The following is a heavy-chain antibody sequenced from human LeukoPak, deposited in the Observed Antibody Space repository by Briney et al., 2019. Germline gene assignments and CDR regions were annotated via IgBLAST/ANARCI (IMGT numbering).Heavy chain of an antibody. D-gene: IGHD5-12*01. CDR1: GYTFTGYY. CDR2: INPNSGGT. V-gene: IGHV1-2*02. CDR3: ARDHYETGYSGYYDY. Sequence: ASVKVSCKASGYTFTGYYMHWVRQAPGQGLERMGWINPNSGGTNYAQKFQGRVTMTRDTSISTVYMELSRLRSDDTAVYYCARDHYETGYSGYYDYWGQGTLVTVSS. J-gene: IGHJ4*02.